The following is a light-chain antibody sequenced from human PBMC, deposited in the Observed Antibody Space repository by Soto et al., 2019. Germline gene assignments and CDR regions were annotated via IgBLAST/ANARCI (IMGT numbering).Light chain of an antibody. J-gene: IGKJ1*01. V-gene: IGKV3-20*01. CDR3: QQYASSRT. CDR2: GAS. Sequence: EIVLTQSPATLSLSPGERATLSCRASQSVTNNYLAWFQQKPGQAPRLLMYGASSRATGIPDRFSGSGSGTDFTLTITRLEPEDFAVYYCQQYASSRTFGQGTKVDI. CDR1: QSVTNNY.